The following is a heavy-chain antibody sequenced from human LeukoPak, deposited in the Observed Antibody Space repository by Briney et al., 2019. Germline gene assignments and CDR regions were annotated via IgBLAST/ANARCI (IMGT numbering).Heavy chain of an antibody. CDR3: ARVGVVTTDDYYYYYMDV. D-gene: IGHD3-3*01. V-gene: IGHV4-61*02. J-gene: IGHJ6*03. Sequence: SQTLSLTCTVSGGSISSGGYYWSWIRQPPGKGLEWIGRIYTSGSTNYNPSLKSRVTMSVDTSKNQFSLKLSSVTAADTAVYYCARVGVVTTDDYYYYYMDVWGKGTTVTVSS. CDR2: IYTSGST. CDR1: GGSISSGGYY.